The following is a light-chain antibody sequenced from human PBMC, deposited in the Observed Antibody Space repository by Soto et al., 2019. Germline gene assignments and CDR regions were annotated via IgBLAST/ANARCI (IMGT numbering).Light chain of an antibody. V-gene: IGLV2-14*01. CDR2: EVS. Sequence: QSALTQPASVSGSPGQSITISCPGTSSDVGGFNHVSWYQQHPGKAPKLMIYEVSNRPSGVSNRFSGSKSGNTASLTISGLQAEDEADYYCTSYTSTSNPFVFGTGTKLTVL. CDR3: TSYTSTSNPFV. CDR1: SSDVGGFNH. J-gene: IGLJ1*01.